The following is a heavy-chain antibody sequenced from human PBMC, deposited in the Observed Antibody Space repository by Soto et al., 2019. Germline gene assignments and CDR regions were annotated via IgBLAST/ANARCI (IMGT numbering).Heavy chain of an antibody. CDR2: INQSAST. Sequence: QVQLQQWGAGLLKPSETLSLTCVVYGGSFSDYYWSWIRQPPGKGLEWIGEINQSASTNYNPSLKSRVTISVDTSQNHFSLKLSSMTAADTAVYYCARGLVHYDFWSGPPSDYWGQGTLVTVSS. J-gene: IGHJ4*02. V-gene: IGHV4-34*01. CDR3: ARGLVHYDFWSGPPSDY. D-gene: IGHD3-3*01. CDR1: GGSFSDYY.